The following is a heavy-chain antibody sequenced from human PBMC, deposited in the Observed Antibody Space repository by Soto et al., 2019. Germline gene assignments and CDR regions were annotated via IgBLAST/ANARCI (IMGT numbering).Heavy chain of an antibody. Sequence: SLRHWWRASEVTSSNYWMRRVSKTPRKGLVWVSRINSDGSSTSYADSVKGRFTISRDNAKNTLYVQMNSLRAEDTAVYYCARDLRYCSGGTCYLYYYGMDVWGQGTTVTVSS. D-gene: IGHD2-15*01. V-gene: IGHV3-74*01. CDR2: INSDGSST. J-gene: IGHJ6*02. CDR1: EVTSSNYW. CDR3: ARDLRYCSGGTCYLYYYGMDV.